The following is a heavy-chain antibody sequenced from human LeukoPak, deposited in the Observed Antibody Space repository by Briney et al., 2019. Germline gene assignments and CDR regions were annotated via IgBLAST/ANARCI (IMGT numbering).Heavy chain of an antibody. D-gene: IGHD3-22*01. CDR3: AGAPSYYYDSSGYGKTAFDI. CDR1: GGSFSGYY. CDR2: INHSGST. V-gene: IGHV4-34*01. Sequence: SETLSLTCAVYGGSFSGYYWSWIRQPPGKGLEWIGEINHSGSTNYNPSLKSRVTISADTSKNQFSLKLSSVTAADTAVYYCAGAPSYYYDSSGYGKTAFDIWGQGTMVTVSS. J-gene: IGHJ3*02.